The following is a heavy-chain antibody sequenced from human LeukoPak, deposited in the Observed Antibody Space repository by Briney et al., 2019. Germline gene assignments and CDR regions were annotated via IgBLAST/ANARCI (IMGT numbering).Heavy chain of an antibody. CDR2: IFYSGSS. J-gene: IGHJ4*02. CDR3: AREREGDFDY. Sequence: SETLSLTCTVSGGSISSYYWSWVRQPPGKGLEWIGYIFYSGSSNYNPSLKSRVTMSVDTSKNQFSLKLSSVTAADTAVYYCAREREGDFDYWGQGTLVTVSS. V-gene: IGHV4-59*01. D-gene: IGHD5-24*01. CDR1: GGSISSYY.